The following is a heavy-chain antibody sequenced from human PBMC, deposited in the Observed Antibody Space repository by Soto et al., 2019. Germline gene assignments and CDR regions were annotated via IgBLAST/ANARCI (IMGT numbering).Heavy chain of an antibody. J-gene: IGHJ3*01. CDR1: GFNFRNYA. D-gene: IGHD3-3*01. CDR3: ARGGGYYDFWSAYS. V-gene: IGHV3-64*01. Sequence: EVHLVESGGGLVQPGGSLRLSCAASGFNFRNYAMLWFRKAPGKGLEYVPAISSDGGSTYYANSVKDRLTISKDNSKNTLYLQMGSLRTEDMAVFYCARGGGYYDFWSAYSWGQGTMVTVSS. CDR2: ISSDGGST.